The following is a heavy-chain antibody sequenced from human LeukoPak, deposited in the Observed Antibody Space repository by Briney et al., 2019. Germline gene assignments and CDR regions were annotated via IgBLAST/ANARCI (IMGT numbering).Heavy chain of an antibody. CDR2: ISWNSGSI. D-gene: IGHD1-26*01. V-gene: IGHV3-9*01. J-gene: IGHJ4*02. Sequence: GRSLRLSCAASGFTFDDYAMHWVRQAPGKGLEWVSGISWNSGSIGYADSVKGRFTISRGNAKNSLYLQMNSLRAEDTALYYCAKAREVGATTFDYWGQGTLVTVSS. CDR3: AKAREVGATTFDY. CDR1: GFTFDDYA.